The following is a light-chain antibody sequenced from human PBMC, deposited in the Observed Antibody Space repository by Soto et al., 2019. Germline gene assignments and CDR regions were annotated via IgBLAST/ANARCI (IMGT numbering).Light chain of an antibody. CDR1: QDIRDE. Sequence: DIQMTQSPSSLAASVGDRVTITCRASQDIRDELGWFQQRPGKAPKRLIYAASSLQSGVPSRFSGSGSGTEFTLTISGLQPDDFATYYCQQYDTFWTFGQGTKVEIK. CDR2: AAS. V-gene: IGKV1-17*01. J-gene: IGKJ1*01. CDR3: QQYDTFWT.